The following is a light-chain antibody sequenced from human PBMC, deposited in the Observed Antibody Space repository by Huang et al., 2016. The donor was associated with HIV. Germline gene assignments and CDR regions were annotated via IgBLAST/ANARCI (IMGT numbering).Light chain of an antibody. CDR2: EAS. J-gene: IGKJ4*01. Sequence: ETLLTQSPATLSVSPGERATLSCRASQNVRNNLAWYQQKPGQAPRLLFYEASTRATGVPGRFSGSGSGIDFTLTISSLQSEDFAVYYCQQFNTWPPAFGGGTTVEIK. V-gene: IGKV3-15*01. CDR3: QQFNTWPPA. CDR1: QNVRNN.